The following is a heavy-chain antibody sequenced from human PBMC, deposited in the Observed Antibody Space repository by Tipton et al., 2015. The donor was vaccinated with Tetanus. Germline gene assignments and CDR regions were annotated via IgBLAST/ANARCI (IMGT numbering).Heavy chain of an antibody. CDR2: IDYSGST. CDR1: GDSVRSGSYY. CDR3: ARSELLWFGESLSGFGS. J-gene: IGHJ4*02. Sequence: TLSLTCTVSGDSVRSGSYYWSWIRQPPGKELEWIGYIDYSGSTNYNPSLKSRLIISADTSKNQFSLRLSSVTAADTAVYYCARSELLWFGESLSGFGSWGQGALVTVSA. D-gene: IGHD3-10*01. V-gene: IGHV4-61*01.